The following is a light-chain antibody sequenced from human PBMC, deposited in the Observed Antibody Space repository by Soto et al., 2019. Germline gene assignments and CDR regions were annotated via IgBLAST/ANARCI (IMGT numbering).Light chain of an antibody. Sequence: QSALTQPRSVSGSPGQSATISCTGTSSDVGRYNYVSWYQHHPGKAPKLMIYGVNERPSGVPDRFSGPKSGNTASLTISGLQAEDEADYHCCSYAGSYILVFGGGTKVTVL. J-gene: IGLJ3*02. V-gene: IGLV2-11*01. CDR3: CSYAGSYILV. CDR1: SSDVGRYNY. CDR2: GVN.